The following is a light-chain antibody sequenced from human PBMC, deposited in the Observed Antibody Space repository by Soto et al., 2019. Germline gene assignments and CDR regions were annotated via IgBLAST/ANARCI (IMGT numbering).Light chain of an antibody. V-gene: IGLV6-57*04. J-gene: IGLJ2*01. CDR2: EDN. Sequence: NFMLTQPHSVSESPGKTVTISCTRSSGSIASNSVQWYQQRPGSAPTTVIYEDNQRPSGVPDRFSGSTDGSSNSASLTFSGLQTEDEADYYCQSYDTSTVVFGGGTKVTVL. CDR1: SGSIASNS. CDR3: QSYDTSTVV.